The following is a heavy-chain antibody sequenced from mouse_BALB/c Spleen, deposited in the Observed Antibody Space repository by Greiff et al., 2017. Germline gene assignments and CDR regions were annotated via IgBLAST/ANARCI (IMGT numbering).Heavy chain of an antibody. CDR1: GYTFTSYY. CDR3: AKDGNYDAMDY. J-gene: IGHJ4*01. V-gene: IGHV1S56*01. D-gene: IGHD2-1*01. Sequence: VKLMESGPELVKPGASVKMSCKASGYTFTSYYIHWVKQRPGQGLEWIGWIYPGDGSTKYNEKFKGKTTLTADKSSSTAYMLLSSLTSEDSAIYFCAKDGNYDAMDYWGQGTSVTVSS. CDR2: IYPGDGST.